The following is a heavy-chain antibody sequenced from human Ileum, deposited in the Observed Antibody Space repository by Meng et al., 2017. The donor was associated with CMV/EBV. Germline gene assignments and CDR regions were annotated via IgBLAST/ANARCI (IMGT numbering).Heavy chain of an antibody. CDR2: IHYTGTT. CDR3: ARYYCSDRCYHFDY. J-gene: IGHJ4*02. D-gene: IGHD2-15*01. V-gene: IGHV4-59*01. CDR1: GDSISSYY. Sequence: SETLSLTCTVSGDSISSYYWIWIRQPPGEGLEWIGYIHYTGTTNYNPSLRSRVTISVDTSKNQFSLKLASVTAADTAIYYCARYYCSDRCYHFDYWARGTMVPVPS.